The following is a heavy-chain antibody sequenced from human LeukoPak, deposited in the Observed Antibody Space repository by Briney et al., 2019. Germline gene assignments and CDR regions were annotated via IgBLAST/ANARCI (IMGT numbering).Heavy chain of an antibody. CDR1: GFTFSSYA. Sequence: SLRLSCAASGFTFSSYAMHWVRQAPGKGLEWVAVISYDGSNKYYADSVKGRFTISRDNSKNTLYLQMNSLRAEDTAVYYCARDPSTYYYDSSGYPYGMDVWGQGTTVTVSS. CDR2: ISYDGSNK. D-gene: IGHD3-22*01. J-gene: IGHJ6*02. V-gene: IGHV3-30-3*01. CDR3: ARDPSTYYYDSSGYPYGMDV.